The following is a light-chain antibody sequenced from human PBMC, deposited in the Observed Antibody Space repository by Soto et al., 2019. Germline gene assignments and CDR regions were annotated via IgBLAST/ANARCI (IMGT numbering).Light chain of an antibody. CDR1: QSISSNY. CDR3: QQYSSSPPEFT. J-gene: IGKJ3*01. CDR2: GAS. V-gene: IGKV3-20*01. Sequence: EIVLTQSPGTLSLSPGERATLSCRASQSISSNYLAWYQQRPGQAPRLLIFGASYRATGIPDRFSGSGSGNDFTLTISRLEPEDFAVYYCQQYSSSPPEFTFGPGTRVESK.